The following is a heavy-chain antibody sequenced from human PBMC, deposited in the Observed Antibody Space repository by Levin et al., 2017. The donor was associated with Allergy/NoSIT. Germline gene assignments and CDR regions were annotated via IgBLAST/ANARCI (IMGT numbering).Heavy chain of an antibody. D-gene: IGHD4-17*01. V-gene: IGHV3-30*18. J-gene: IGHJ4*02. Sequence: SCAASGFTFSSYGMHWVRQAPGKGLEWVAVISYDGSNKYYADSVKGRFTISRDNSKNTLYLQMNSLRAEDTAVYYCAKDWHGDYGSWGQGTLVTVSS. CDR1: GFTFSSYG. CDR3: AKDWHGDYGS. CDR2: ISYDGSNK.